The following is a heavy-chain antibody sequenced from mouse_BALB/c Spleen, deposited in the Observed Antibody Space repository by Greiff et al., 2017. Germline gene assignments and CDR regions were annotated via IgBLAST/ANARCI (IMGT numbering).Heavy chain of an antibody. Sequence: VQLHQSGAELVRPGASVTLSCKASGYTFTDYEMHWVKQTPVHGLEWIGAIDPETGGTAYNQKFKGKATLTADKSSSTAYMELRSLTSEDSAVYYCTRRGYAMDYWGQGTSVTVSS. CDR3: TRRGYAMDY. CDR2: IDPETGGT. J-gene: IGHJ4*01. CDR1: GYTFTDYE. V-gene: IGHV1-15*01.